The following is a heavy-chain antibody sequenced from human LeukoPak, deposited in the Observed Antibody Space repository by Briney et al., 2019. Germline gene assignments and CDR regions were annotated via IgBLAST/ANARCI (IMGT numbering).Heavy chain of an antibody. CDR2: ISGSGGST. Sequence: GGSLRLSCAASGFTFSSYAMSWVRQAPGKGLEWVSAISGSGGSTYYADSVKGRFTISRDNSKNTLYLQMNSLRAEDTAVYYCAKAGLKWYRLLGGNNWFDPWGQGTLVTVSS. D-gene: IGHD2-2*01. J-gene: IGHJ5*02. CDR3: AKAGLKWYRLLGGNNWFDP. V-gene: IGHV3-23*01. CDR1: GFTFSSYA.